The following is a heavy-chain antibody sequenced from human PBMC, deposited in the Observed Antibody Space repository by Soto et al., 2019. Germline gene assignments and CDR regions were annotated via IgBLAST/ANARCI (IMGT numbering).Heavy chain of an antibody. Sequence: LSLTCTVSGGSISDYYWSWIRQPPGKGLEWIGYIHYSGSTNYNPSLKSRVTISVNTSKNQFSLKLRSVTAADTAVYYCARGGIAARKGRWFDPWGQGTLVTVSS. CDR2: IHYSGST. CDR1: GGSISDYY. J-gene: IGHJ5*02. D-gene: IGHD6-6*01. V-gene: IGHV4-59*01. CDR3: ARGGIAARKGRWFDP.